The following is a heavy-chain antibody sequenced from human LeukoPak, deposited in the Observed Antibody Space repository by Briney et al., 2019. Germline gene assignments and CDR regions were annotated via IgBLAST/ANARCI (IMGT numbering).Heavy chain of an antibody. J-gene: IGHJ3*02. D-gene: IGHD2-2*01. Sequence: SETLSLTCAVYGGSFSGYYWSWIRQPPGKGLEWIGEINHSGSTNYNPSLRSRVTISVDTSKNQFSLKLSSVTAADTAVYYCARDRCSSTSCYAGDAFDIWGQGTMVTVSS. CDR2: INHSGST. CDR1: GGSFSGYY. V-gene: IGHV4-34*01. CDR3: ARDRCSSTSCYAGDAFDI.